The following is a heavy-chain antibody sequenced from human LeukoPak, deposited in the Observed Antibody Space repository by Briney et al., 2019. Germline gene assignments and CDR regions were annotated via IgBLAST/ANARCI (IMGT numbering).Heavy chain of an antibody. CDR1: GGSISSSSYY. J-gene: IGHJ4*02. CDR3: ATTQQWLVLSNFDY. Sequence: PSETLSLTCTVSGGSISSSSYYWGWIRQPPGKGLEWIGSIYYSGSTYYNPSLKSRVTISVDTSKNQFSLKLSSVTAADTAVYYCATTQQWLVLSNFDYWGQGTLVTVSS. D-gene: IGHD6-19*01. CDR2: IYYSGST. V-gene: IGHV4-39*07.